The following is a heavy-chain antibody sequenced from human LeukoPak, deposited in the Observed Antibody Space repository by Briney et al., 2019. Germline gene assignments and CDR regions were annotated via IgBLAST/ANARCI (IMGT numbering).Heavy chain of an antibody. V-gene: IGHV4-34*01. CDR3: ARLAVRGLILGYYYNMDV. Sequence: PSETLSLTCEISSGLFSGYYWSWIRQAPGKGLEWIGEINQSGSTNNPSLKSRVTMSVDTSKKQFSLKLNSVTAADTAVYYCARLAVRGLILGYYYNMDVWGEGTTVTISS. J-gene: IGHJ6*03. D-gene: IGHD3-10*01. CDR2: INQSGST. CDR1: SGLFSGYY.